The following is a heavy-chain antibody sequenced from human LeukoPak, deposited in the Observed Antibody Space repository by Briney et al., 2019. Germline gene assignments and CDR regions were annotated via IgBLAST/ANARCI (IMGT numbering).Heavy chain of an antibody. CDR1: GGTFSSYA. D-gene: IGHD5-18*01. CDR2: IIPIFGTA. V-gene: IGHV1-69*13. CDR3: AKARPTAMASGYFDY. J-gene: IGHJ4*02. Sequence: ASVKVSCKASGGTFSSYAISWVRQAPGQGLEWMGGIIPIFGTANYAQKFQGRVTITADESTSTAYMELSSLRSEDTAVYYCAKARPTAMASGYFDYWGQGTLVTVSS.